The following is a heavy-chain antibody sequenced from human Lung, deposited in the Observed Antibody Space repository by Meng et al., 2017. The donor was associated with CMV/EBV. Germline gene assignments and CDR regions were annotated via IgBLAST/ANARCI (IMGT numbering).Heavy chain of an antibody. V-gene: IGHV3-21*01. D-gene: IGHD2-2*01. J-gene: IGHJ3*02. CDR1: GFTFSTYT. CDR3: ARERLYQPLWGDALDI. CDR2: ISSSRSYI. Sequence: GESLKISCTASGFTFSTYTMNWVRQAPGKGLEWVSSISSSRSYIYYADSVKGRFTISRDNAKNSLYLQMNNLRADDTAVYYCARERLYQPLWGDALDIWGQGTMVTVSS.